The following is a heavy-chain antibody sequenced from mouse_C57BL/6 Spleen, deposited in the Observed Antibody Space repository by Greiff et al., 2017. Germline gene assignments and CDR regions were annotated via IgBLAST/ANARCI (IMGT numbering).Heavy chain of an antibody. CDR2: IDPNSGGT. CDR1: GYTFTSYW. CDR3: ASPSTVVAPYAMDY. D-gene: IGHD1-1*01. V-gene: IGHV1-72*01. Sequence: QVQLQQPGAELVKPGASVKLSCKASGYTFTSYWMHWVKQRPGRGLEWIGRIDPNSGGTKYNEKFKSKATLTVDKPSSTAYMQLSSLTSEDSAVYYCASPSTVVAPYAMDYWGQGTSVTVSS. J-gene: IGHJ4*01.